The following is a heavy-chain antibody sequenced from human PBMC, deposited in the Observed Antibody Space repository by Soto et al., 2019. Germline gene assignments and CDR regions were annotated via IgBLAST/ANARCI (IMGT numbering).Heavy chain of an antibody. CDR3: ARVVAATLDVDY. Sequence: QVQLVESGGGLVKPGGSLRLSCAASGFTFSDYYMSWIRQAPGKGLEWVSYISSSSSYTNYADSVKGRFTISRDNAKNSLYLQMNCLRAEDPAVYYCARVVAATLDVDYWGQGTLVTVSS. J-gene: IGHJ4*02. V-gene: IGHV3-11*05. CDR2: ISSSSSYT. D-gene: IGHD2-15*01. CDR1: GFTFSDYY.